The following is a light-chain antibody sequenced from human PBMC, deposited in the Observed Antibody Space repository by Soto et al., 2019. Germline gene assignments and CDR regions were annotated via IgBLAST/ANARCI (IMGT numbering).Light chain of an antibody. CDR2: EVS. Sequence: QAVVTQPPSVSGSPGQSVTISCTGTSSDVGSYNRVSWYQQPPGTAPKLMIYEVSNRPSGVPDRFSGSKSGNTASLTISGLQAEDEADYYCSSYTSSSTWVFGGGTQLTV. CDR3: SSYTSSSTWV. V-gene: IGLV2-18*02. CDR1: SSDVGSYNR. J-gene: IGLJ2*01.